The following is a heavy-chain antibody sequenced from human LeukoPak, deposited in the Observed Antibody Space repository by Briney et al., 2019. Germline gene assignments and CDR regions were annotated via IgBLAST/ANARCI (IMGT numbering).Heavy chain of an antibody. CDR3: AKNKYSYGLFDY. V-gene: IGHV3-23*01. CDR2: ISGSGGST. CDR1: GFTFSSYA. D-gene: IGHD5-18*01. Sequence: GGSLSLSFAASGFTFSSYAMSWVRQAPGKGLEWVSAISGSGGSTYYADSVKGRFTISRDNSKNTLYLQMNSLRAEDTAVYYCAKNKYSYGLFDYWGQGTLVTVSS. J-gene: IGHJ4*02.